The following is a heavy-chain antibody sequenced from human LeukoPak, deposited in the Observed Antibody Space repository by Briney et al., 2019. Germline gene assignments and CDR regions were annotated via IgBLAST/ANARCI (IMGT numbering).Heavy chain of an antibody. D-gene: IGHD3-10*01. Sequence: GGSLRLSRAASGFTFDDYGMSWVRQAPGKGLEWVSGINWNGGSTGYADSVKGRFTISRDNAKNSLYLQMNSLRAEDTALYYCARLSGYGSGSLWGQGTLVTVSS. CDR2: INWNGGST. J-gene: IGHJ4*02. V-gene: IGHV3-20*04. CDR1: GFTFDDYG. CDR3: ARLSGYGSGSL.